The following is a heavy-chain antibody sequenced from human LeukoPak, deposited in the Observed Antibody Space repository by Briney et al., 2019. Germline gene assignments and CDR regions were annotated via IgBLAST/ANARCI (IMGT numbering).Heavy chain of an antibody. Sequence: SETLSLTCTVSGYSIRSGYYWGWIRQPPGKGLEWIGSIYYSGSTYYNPSLKSRVTISVDTSKNQFSLKLSSVTAADTAVYYCARDSIAVAGTFDYWGQGTLVTVSS. CDR1: GYSIRSGYY. CDR2: IYYSGST. CDR3: ARDSIAVAGTFDY. D-gene: IGHD6-19*01. V-gene: IGHV4-38-2*02. J-gene: IGHJ4*02.